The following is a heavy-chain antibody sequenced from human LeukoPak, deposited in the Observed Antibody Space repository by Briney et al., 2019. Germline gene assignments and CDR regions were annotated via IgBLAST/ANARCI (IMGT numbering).Heavy chain of an antibody. Sequence: GGSLTLSCAASGFTFSNYWMTWVRRAPGKGLEWVANIRRDGSETHYVDSVMGRFTISRDNAKNSLYLQMNSLRAEDTAVYYCARGETAMVDDAFDIWGQGTMVTVSS. CDR2: IRRDGSET. J-gene: IGHJ3*02. D-gene: IGHD5-18*01. CDR3: ARGETAMVDDAFDI. CDR1: GFTFSNYW. V-gene: IGHV3-7*01.